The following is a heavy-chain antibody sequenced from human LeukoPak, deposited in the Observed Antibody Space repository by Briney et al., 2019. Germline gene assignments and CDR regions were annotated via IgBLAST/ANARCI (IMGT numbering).Heavy chain of an antibody. D-gene: IGHD3-22*01. CDR3: AKDMNYYDSSGYYYGAGDYFDY. V-gene: IGHV3-30*18. CDR1: GFTFSSYG. Sequence: GGSLRLSCAASGFTFSSYGMHWVRQAPGKGLEWVAVISYDGSNKYYADSVKGRFTISRDNSKNTLYLQMNSLRAEDTAVYYCAKDMNYYDSSGYYYGAGDYFDYWGQGTLVTVSS. J-gene: IGHJ4*02. CDR2: ISYDGSNK.